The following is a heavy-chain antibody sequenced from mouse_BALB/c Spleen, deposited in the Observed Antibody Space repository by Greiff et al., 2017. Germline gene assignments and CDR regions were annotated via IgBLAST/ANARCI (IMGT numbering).Heavy chain of an antibody. CDR3: AREYGNYGAWFAY. J-gene: IGHJ3*01. V-gene: IGHV2-6-7*01. D-gene: IGHD2-10*02. Sequence: QVQLQQSGPGLVAPSQSLSITCTVSGFSLTGYGVNWVRQPPGKGLEWLGMIWGDGSTDYNSALKSRLSISKDNSKSQVFLKMNSLQTDDTARYYCAREYGNYGAWFAYWGQGTLVTVSA. CDR2: IWGDGST. CDR1: GFSLTGYG.